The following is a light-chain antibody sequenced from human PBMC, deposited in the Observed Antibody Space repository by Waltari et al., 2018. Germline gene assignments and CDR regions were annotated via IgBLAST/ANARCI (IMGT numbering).Light chain of an antibody. V-gene: IGLV2-23*02. Sequence: QSALTQPASVSGSPGQPITISCTGTSRDVGTYNRFSCSQHHPGKGPKLMIYEVTKRPSGVSNRFSGSKSGNTASLTISGLQAEDEAEYYCCSYAGSKFYVFGTGTKVTVL. CDR3: CSYAGSKFYV. CDR1: SRDVGTYNR. J-gene: IGLJ1*01. CDR2: EVT.